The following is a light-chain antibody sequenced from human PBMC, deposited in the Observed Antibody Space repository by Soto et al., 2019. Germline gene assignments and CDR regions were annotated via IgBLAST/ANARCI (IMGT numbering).Light chain of an antibody. J-gene: IGKJ3*01. Sequence: EIVLTQSPGTLSLSPGERATLSCRASQSVTSGYLAWYQRKPGQAPRLLIYGASRRATGIPERFSGSGSGTDFTLTISRLEPEDFALYYCQQYTTSPFTFGPGTKVDVK. CDR3: QQYTTSPFT. V-gene: IGKV3-20*01. CDR2: GAS. CDR1: QSVTSGY.